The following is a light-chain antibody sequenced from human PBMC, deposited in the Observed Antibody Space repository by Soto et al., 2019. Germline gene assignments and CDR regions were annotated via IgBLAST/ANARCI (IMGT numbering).Light chain of an antibody. CDR3: NSYTSTSLWV. CDR2: EVS. CDR1: SSDVGGYDY. Sequence: QSALTQPASVSGSPGQSITISCTGTSSDVGGYDYVSWYQQHPGKAPKLMIYEVSNRPSGVSNRFSGSKSGNTASLTISGLKAGGGVNYYCNSYTSTSLWVFGGGTKLPVL. J-gene: IGLJ3*02. V-gene: IGLV2-14*01.